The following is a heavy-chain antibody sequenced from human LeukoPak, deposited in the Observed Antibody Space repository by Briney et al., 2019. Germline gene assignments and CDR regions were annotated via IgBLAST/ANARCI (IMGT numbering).Heavy chain of an antibody. V-gene: IGHV4-4*07. CDR2: IYTTGTT. CDR1: GRSINSYF. Sequence: ASDTLSLTCTVSGRSINSYFWGWVRQSAGEGMEWLGRIYTTGTTHFNPSIRSRLTMSVDTSKDLFSSNLSSVTAADTAVYYCARQGYGASWYHLDYWGRGTLVTVSP. CDR3: ARQGYGASWYHLDY. D-gene: IGHD6-13*01. J-gene: IGHJ4*02.